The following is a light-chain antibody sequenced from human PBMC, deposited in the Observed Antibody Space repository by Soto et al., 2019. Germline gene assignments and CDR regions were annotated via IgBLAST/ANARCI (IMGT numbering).Light chain of an antibody. CDR3: QQRYNWPVA. V-gene: IGKV3-11*01. J-gene: IGKJ3*01. CDR2: DAS. Sequence: EIVLTQSPDTLSLSQGERATLSCRASQSVSSNLAFYQHKPGQPPRLLIYDASNRATGIPARFSGSGSGTDFTLTISSLEPDDFAVYYCQQRYNWPVAFGPGTKVDIK. CDR1: QSVSSN.